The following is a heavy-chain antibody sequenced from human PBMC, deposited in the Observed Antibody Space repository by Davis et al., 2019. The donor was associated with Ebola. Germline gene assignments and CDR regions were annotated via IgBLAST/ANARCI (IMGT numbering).Heavy chain of an antibody. J-gene: IGHJ6*02. CDR1: GYTFSSHG. D-gene: IGHD6-13*01. V-gene: IGHV1-18*01. CDR2: ISAYNGNT. CDR3: ARDIGSSSPDGMDV. Sequence: ASVKVSCKASGYTFSSHGISWVRQAPGQGLEWMGWISAYNGNTNYAQKLQGRVTMTTDTSTSTAYMELRILRSEDTAVYYCARDIGSSSPDGMDVWGQGTTVTVSS.